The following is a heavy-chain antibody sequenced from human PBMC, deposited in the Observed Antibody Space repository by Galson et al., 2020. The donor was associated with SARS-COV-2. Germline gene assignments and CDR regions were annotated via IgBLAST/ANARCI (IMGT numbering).Heavy chain of an antibody. D-gene: IGHD3-22*01. J-gene: IGHJ4*02. CDR1: GFTFSDYY. CDR3: ARMHFHRETYYYDSSGYYISF. V-gene: IGHV3-11*03. CDR2: ISSSSSYT. Sequence: GESLKISCAASGFTFSDYYMSWIRQAPGKGLEWVLYISSSSSYTNYADSVKGRFTISRDNAKNSLYLQMNSLRAEDTAVYYCARMHFHRETYYYDSSGYYISFWGQGTLVTVSS.